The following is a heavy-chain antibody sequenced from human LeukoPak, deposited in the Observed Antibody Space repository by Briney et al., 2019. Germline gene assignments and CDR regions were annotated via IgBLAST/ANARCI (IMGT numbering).Heavy chain of an antibody. J-gene: IGHJ4*02. V-gene: IGHV4-39*01. CDR1: GGSISNNNYF. CDR3: ARLSIRGYNFDY. D-gene: IGHD5-18*01. Sequence: SETLSLTCTVSGGSISNNNYFWGCIRQPPGKGLEWIGSIYYSGNTYYNPSLKSRVAISVDTSKNQFSLKLSSVTAADTAVYYCARLSIRGYNFDYWGQGTLVTVSS. CDR2: IYYSGNT.